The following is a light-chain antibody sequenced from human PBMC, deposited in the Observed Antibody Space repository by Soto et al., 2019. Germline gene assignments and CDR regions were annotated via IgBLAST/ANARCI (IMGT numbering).Light chain of an antibody. Sequence: EVVLTQSPGTVSLSPGERATRSCRASQSVTSNYLAWDQQKPGQAPRLLIYAASSRATGIPDRFTGSGSGTVFTLSISKLAPEDFAVYYCHQYGSSITWTFGQGTKVEIK. V-gene: IGKV3-20*01. CDR2: AAS. CDR1: QSVTSNY. J-gene: IGKJ1*01. CDR3: HQYGSSITWT.